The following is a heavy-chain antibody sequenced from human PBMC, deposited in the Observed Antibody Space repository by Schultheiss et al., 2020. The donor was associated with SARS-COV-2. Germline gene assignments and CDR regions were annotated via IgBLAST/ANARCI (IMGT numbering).Heavy chain of an antibody. J-gene: IGHJ4*02. D-gene: IGHD5-18*01. CDR1: GFTFSSYA. CDR2: ISGSGGST. CDR3: ARGPAMAFFDY. V-gene: IGHV3-23*01. Sequence: GGSLRLSCAASGFTFSSYAMSWVRQAPGKGLEWVSAISGSGGSTYYADSVKGRFTISRDNAKNSLYLQMNSLRAEDTAVYYCARGPAMAFFDYWGQGTLVTVSS.